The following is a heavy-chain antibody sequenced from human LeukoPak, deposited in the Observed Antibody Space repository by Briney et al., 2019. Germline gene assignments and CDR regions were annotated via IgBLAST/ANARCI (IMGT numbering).Heavy chain of an antibody. J-gene: IGHJ4*02. V-gene: IGHV4-59*08. D-gene: IGHD3-22*01. CDR3: AITYYYDSSGYYGDY. CDR1: GGSISSYY. Sequence: SETLSLTCTVSGGSISSYYWSWIRQPPGKGLEWIGYIYYSGSTNYNPSLKSRVTISVDTSKNQFSLKLSSVTAADTAVYYCAITYYYDSSGYYGDYWGQGTLVTVSS. CDR2: IYYSGST.